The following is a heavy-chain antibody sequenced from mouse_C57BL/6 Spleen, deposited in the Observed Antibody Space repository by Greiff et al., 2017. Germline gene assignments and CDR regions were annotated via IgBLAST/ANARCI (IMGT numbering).Heavy chain of an antibody. D-gene: IGHD1-1*01. Sequence: EVMLVESGGDLVKPGGSLKLSCAASGFTFSSYGMSWVRQTPDKRLEWVATISSGGSYTYYPDSVKGRFTISRDNAKNTLYLQMSSLKSEDTAMYCCARRYYCSGWYFDVWGTGTTVTVSS. J-gene: IGHJ1*03. CDR2: ISSGGSYT. V-gene: IGHV5-6*02. CDR3: ARRYYCSGWYFDV. CDR1: GFTFSSYG.